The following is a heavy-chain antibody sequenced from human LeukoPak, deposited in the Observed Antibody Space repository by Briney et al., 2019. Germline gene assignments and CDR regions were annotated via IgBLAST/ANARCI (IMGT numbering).Heavy chain of an antibody. CDR1: GGSITGYY. Sequence: SETLSLTYAVYGGSITGYYWSWIRQTPGRGLEWVGEIHYTGATSYNPSLKSRATISTDTSKNQFSLRLSSVTAADTALYYCARGNILTGYCFDFWGQGALVTLS. J-gene: IGHJ4*02. CDR3: ARGNILTGYCFDF. CDR2: IHYTGAT. D-gene: IGHD3-9*01. V-gene: IGHV4-34*01.